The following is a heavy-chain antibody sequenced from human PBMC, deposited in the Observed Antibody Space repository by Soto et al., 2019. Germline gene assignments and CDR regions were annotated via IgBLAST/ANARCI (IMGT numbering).Heavy chain of an antibody. Sequence: PSETLSLTCTFSRGSISSGGYYCSWIRHHPGKGLDCIWYIYYSGSTFYNPSLKSRVTISVDTSKNQFSLNLSSVTAADTAVYYCARVVAPWAYYSGSGAFDPWGQGTLVTVSS. CDR3: ARVVAPWAYYSGSGAFDP. D-gene: IGHD3-10*01. J-gene: IGHJ5*02. V-gene: IGHV4-31*03. CDR2: IYYSGST. CDR1: RGSISSGGYY.